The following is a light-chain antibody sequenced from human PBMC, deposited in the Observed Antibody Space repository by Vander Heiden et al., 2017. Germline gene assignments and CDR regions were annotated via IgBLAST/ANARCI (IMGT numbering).Light chain of an antibody. J-gene: IGLJ2*01. Sequence: SNDLTQPLSVSVALGQTATISCGGNNIGSKFVHWYQLRPGQAPVLVISRDSVRPSGIPERFSGSDSGNTATLTISRAQAGDEAVYYCQVWDTNTVLFGGGTKLVVL. CDR1: NIGSKF. CDR2: RDS. V-gene: IGLV3-9*01. CDR3: QVWDTNTVL.